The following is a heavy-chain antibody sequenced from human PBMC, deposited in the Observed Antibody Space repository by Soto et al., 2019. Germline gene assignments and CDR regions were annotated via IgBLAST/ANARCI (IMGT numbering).Heavy chain of an antibody. J-gene: IGHJ4*02. CDR1: GFTFSSYA. D-gene: IGHD6-19*01. V-gene: IGHV3-23*01. Sequence: TGGSLRLSCAASGFTFSSYAMSWVRQAPGKGLEWVSAISGSGGSTYYADSMKGRFTISRDNSKNTLYLQMNSLRAEDTAVYYCAKGSAGYSSGWYYFDYWGQGTLVTV. CDR2: ISGSGGST. CDR3: AKGSAGYSSGWYYFDY.